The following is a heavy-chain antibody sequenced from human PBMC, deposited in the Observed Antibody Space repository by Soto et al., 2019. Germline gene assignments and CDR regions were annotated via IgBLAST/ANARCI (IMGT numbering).Heavy chain of an antibody. CDR2: ISYDGSNK. CDR1: GFTFSSYA. V-gene: IGHV3-30-3*01. CDR3: ARDPGNYYDSSGYSDY. Sequence: GSLRLSCAASGFTFSSYAMHWVRQAPGKGLEWVAVISYDGSNKYYADSVKGRFTISRDNSKNTLYLQMNSLRAEDTAVYYCARDPGNYYDSSGYSDYWGQGTLVTVSS. J-gene: IGHJ4*02. D-gene: IGHD3-22*01.